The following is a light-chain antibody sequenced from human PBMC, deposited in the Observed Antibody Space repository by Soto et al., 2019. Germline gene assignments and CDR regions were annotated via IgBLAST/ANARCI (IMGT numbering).Light chain of an antibody. CDR2: AAS. CDR3: HKYESAPFT. CDR1: QGIRNY. Sequence: DSQMTQSPSSLSASVGDRVTITCRASQGIRNYLAWYQQKPGKVPKLLISAASTLRSGVPSRFSGSGSGTDFTLTVSSLQPEDVAPYYCHKYESAPFTFGPG. V-gene: IGKV1-27*01. J-gene: IGKJ3*01.